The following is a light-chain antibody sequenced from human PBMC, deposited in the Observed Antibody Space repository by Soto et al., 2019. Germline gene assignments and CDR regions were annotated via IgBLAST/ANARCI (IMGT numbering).Light chain of an antibody. CDR2: GAS. V-gene: IGKV3-20*01. CDR3: QQYGSSTET. CDR1: QSVSSNY. Sequence: ESVLTQSPGTLSLSPGERATLSCRASQSVSSNYLAWYQQKPGQAPRLLIYGASTRATGIPDRFSGSGSGTDFNLTISRLETEDSAVYYCQQYGSSTETFGQGTKVEIK. J-gene: IGKJ1*01.